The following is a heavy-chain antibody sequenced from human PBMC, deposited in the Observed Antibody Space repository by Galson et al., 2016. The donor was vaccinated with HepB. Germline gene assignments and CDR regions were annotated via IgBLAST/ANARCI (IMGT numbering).Heavy chain of an antibody. J-gene: IGHJ4*02. V-gene: IGHV4-31*03. D-gene: IGHD6-19*01. Sequence: TLSLTCTVSKGSISSGGYFWSWIRQHPGKGLEWVGYVYSSGSTYYNPSLKSRATISADTSKNIFSLSLTSMTAADTAVYYCARSSGWQVDYWDQGTLVTVSS. CDR2: VYSSGST. CDR1: KGSISSGGYF. CDR3: ARSSGWQVDY.